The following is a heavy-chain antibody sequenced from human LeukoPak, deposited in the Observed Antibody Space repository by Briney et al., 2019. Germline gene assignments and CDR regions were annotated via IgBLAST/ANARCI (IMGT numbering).Heavy chain of an antibody. Sequence: KTGESLKISCKASGYSFTKYWIGWVRQLPGKGLEWMGIIYPGDSDTRYSPSSHGQVTMSADTSSTTAYLQWSSLQASDGAMYYCARAWNFDYWGQGTLVTVSS. J-gene: IGHJ4*02. V-gene: IGHV5-51*01. CDR1: GYSFTKYW. CDR3: ARAWNFDY. CDR2: IYPGDSDT. D-gene: IGHD1-1*01.